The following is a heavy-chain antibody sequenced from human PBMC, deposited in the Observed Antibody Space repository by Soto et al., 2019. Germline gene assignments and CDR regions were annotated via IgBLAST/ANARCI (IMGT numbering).Heavy chain of an antibody. CDR2: TGSGTGPG. J-gene: IGHJ4*02. V-gene: IGHV1-69*06. D-gene: IGHD6-19*01. Sequence: SVKVSCKASGGSLSTNPISWVRQAPGQGLEWMGGTGSGTGPGNHAQKFQGRLTVTADKSTSTVYMELTNLSSEDTAVYYCARRDSGGFYRFFDSWGQGTMVTVYS. CDR1: GGSLSTNP. CDR3: ARRDSGGFYRFFDS.